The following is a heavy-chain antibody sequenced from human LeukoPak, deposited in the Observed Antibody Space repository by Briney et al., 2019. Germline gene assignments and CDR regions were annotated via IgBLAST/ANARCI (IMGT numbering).Heavy chain of an antibody. CDR3: ARIAVAGTRGLDY. V-gene: IGHV4-34*01. D-gene: IGHD6-19*01. J-gene: IGHJ4*02. Sequence: SETLSLTCAVYGGSFSGYYWSWIRQPPGKGLEWIGEINHSGSTNYNPSLKSRVTISVDTSKNQFSLKLSSVTAADTAVYYCARIAVAGTRGLDYWGQGTLVTVSS. CDR2: INHSGST. CDR1: GGSFSGYY.